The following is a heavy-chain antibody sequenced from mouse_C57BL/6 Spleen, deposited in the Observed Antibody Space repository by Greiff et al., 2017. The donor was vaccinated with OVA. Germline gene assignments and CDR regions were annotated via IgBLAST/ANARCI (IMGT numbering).Heavy chain of an antibody. J-gene: IGHJ4*01. CDR3: ARKYYGSSEDAMDY. CDR2: IDPSDSYT. Sequence: QVQLQQPGAELVRPGTSVKLSCKASGYTFTSYWMHWVKQRPGQGLEWIGVIDPSDSYTNYNQKFKGKATLTVDPSSSTAYMQLSSLTSEDSAVYYCARKYYGSSEDAMDYWGQGTSVTGSS. CDR1: GYTFTSYW. D-gene: IGHD1-1*01. V-gene: IGHV1-59*01.